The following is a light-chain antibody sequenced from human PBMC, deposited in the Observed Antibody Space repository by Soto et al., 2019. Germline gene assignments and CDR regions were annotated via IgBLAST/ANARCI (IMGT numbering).Light chain of an antibody. V-gene: IGLV1-40*01. J-gene: IGLJ1*01. Sequence: QSVLTQPPSVPGAPGQTVTISCTGSGSNIGAGYGVQWYQQLPGTAPRLLIYGSDDRPSGVPDRFSASVSGNSASLAITGIKNEDEAVYYCQSYDSNLSEVFGPGTKVT. CDR1: GSNIGAGYG. CDR3: QSYDSNLSEV. CDR2: GSD.